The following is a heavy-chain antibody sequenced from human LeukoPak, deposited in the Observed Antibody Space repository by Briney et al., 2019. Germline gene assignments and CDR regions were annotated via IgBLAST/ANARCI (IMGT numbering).Heavy chain of an antibody. J-gene: IGHJ4*02. CDR2: IYTSGST. CDR3: ARDPSPYDSSGYYYGGPFDY. Sequence: SETLSLTCTVSGGSISSYYWSWIRQPAGKGLEWIGRIYTSGSTNYNPSLKSRVTMSVDTSKNQFSLKLSSVTAADTAVYYCARDPSPYDSSGYYYGGPFDYWGQGTLVTVSS. V-gene: IGHV4-4*07. CDR1: GGSISSYY. D-gene: IGHD3-22*01.